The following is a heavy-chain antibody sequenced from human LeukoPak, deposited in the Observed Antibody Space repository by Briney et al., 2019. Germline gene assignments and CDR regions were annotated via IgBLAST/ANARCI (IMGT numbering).Heavy chain of an antibody. CDR3: AKAAGYDYVWGSYRYGDAFDI. Sequence: GGSLILSCAASGFTCSSYAMSLVRQAPGKLLEWVSAISGSGGSTYYADSVKGRFTISRDNSKNTLYLQMNSLRAEDTAVYYCAKAAGYDYVWGSYRYGDAFDIWGQGTMVTVSS. V-gene: IGHV3-23*01. CDR2: ISGSGGST. J-gene: IGHJ3*02. D-gene: IGHD3-16*02. CDR1: GFTCSSYA.